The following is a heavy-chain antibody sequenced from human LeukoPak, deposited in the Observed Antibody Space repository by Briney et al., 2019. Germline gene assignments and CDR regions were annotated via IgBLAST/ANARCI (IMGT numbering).Heavy chain of an antibody. V-gene: IGHV3-30-3*01. CDR3: AREEVWFGEYYFDY. Sequence: GSLRLYCAASGFTFSSYAMHWVRQAPGKGLEWVAVISYDGSNKYYADSVKGRFTISRDNSKNTLYLQMNSLRAEDTAVYYCAREEVWFGEYYFDYWGQGTLVTVSS. CDR2: ISYDGSNK. D-gene: IGHD3-10*01. J-gene: IGHJ4*02. CDR1: GFTFSSYA.